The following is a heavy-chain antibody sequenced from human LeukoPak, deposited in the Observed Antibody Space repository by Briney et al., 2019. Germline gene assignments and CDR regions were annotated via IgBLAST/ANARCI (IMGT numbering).Heavy chain of an antibody. V-gene: IGHV4-34*01. Sequence: PSETLSLTCAVSGGPFSGYFWSWIRQSSGKGLEWIGEIHNSGTTTYNPSLNSRVTISEHTSKNQFYLNLSSVTAADTAVYYCARRYYYNLGSFPFDFWGQGTLVTVSS. CDR2: IHNSGTT. CDR1: GGPFSGYF. J-gene: IGHJ4*02. D-gene: IGHD3-10*01. CDR3: ARRYYYNLGSFPFDF.